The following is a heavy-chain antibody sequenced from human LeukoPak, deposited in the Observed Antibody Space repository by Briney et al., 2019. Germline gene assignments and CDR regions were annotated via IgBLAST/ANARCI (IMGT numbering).Heavy chain of an antibody. CDR1: GGSISSGNYY. Sequence: SQTLSLTCTVSGGSISSGNYYWSWIRQPPGKGLEWIGYIYYSGSTYYNPSLKSRVTISVDTSKNQFSLKLNSVTAADTAVYYCARDTYYGSGSPRFDYWGQGALVTVSS. J-gene: IGHJ4*02. CDR3: ARDTYYGSGSPRFDY. CDR2: IYYSGST. D-gene: IGHD3-10*01. V-gene: IGHV4-30-4*01.